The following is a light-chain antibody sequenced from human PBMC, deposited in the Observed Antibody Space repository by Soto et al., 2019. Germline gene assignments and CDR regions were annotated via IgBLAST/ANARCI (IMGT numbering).Light chain of an antibody. CDR1: SSDVGGYNY. CDR2: DVS. CDR3: SSYTGSSVVV. V-gene: IGLV2-14*03. Sequence: QSALTQPASVSGSPGQSITISCTAISSDVGGYNYVSWYQQHPGKAPKLMIYDVSNRTSGVSNRFSGSKAGNTASLTISGLQAEDEADYYCSSYTGSSVVVFGGGTKLTVL. J-gene: IGLJ2*01.